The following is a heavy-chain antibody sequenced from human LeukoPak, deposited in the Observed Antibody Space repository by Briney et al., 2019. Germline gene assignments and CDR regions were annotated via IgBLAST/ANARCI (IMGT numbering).Heavy chain of an antibody. CDR3: AKPSRRDGYRDAFDI. J-gene: IGHJ3*02. D-gene: IGHD5-24*01. CDR2: ISGSGGST. CDR1: GFTFSSYA. V-gene: IGHV3-23*01. Sequence: PGGSLRLSCAASGFTFSSYAMSWVRQAPGKGLEWVSAISGSGGSTYYAGSVKGRFTISRDNSKNTLYLQMNSLRAEDTAVYYCAKPSRRDGYRDAFDIWGQGTMVTVSS.